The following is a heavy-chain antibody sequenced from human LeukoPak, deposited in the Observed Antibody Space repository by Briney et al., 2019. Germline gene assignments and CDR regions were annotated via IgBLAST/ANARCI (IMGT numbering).Heavy chain of an antibody. Sequence: GVSLRLSCAASGFTFCSYPMMGLARAPGKGRVGVSAISGSGGNTYYGLSVRRRVTISRDNTQDTLYLQMNSLRAQNTAVYYTVQGVLRATYAFDIWGQGTMVTVSS. CDR3: VQGVLRATYAFDI. V-gene: IGHV3-23*01. J-gene: IGHJ3*02. CDR1: GFTFCSYP. D-gene: IGHD2-8*02. CDR2: ISGSGGNT.